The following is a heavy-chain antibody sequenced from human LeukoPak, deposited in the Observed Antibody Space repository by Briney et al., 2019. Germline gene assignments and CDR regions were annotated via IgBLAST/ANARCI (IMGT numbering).Heavy chain of an antibody. CDR2: ISWNSGSI. J-gene: IGHJ5*01. CDR1: GFTFDDYA. V-gene: IGHV3-9*01. CDR3: AKDAVRGSGRINWFDS. D-gene: IGHD3-10*01. Sequence: GGSLRLSCAASGFTFDDYAMHWVRQAPGKGLEWVSGISWNSGSIGYADSVKGRFTISRDNSKNTLYLQMNSLRAEDTAAYYCAKDAVRGSGRINWFDSWGQGTLVTVSS.